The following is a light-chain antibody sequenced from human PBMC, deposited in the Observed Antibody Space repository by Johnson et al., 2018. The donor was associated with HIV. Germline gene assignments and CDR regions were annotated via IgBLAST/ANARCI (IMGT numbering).Light chain of an antibody. CDR2: DND. CDR1: SSDIGNNY. CDR3: ETWDRSLRAGF. Sequence: QSVLTQPPSVSAAPGQKVTISCSGSSSDIGNNYVSWYQHLPGTAPKLLIYDNDKRPSGIPDRFSGSKSGTSATLGIAGLQTGDEADYYCETWDRSLRAGFFGTGTKVTVL. J-gene: IGLJ1*01. V-gene: IGLV1-51*01.